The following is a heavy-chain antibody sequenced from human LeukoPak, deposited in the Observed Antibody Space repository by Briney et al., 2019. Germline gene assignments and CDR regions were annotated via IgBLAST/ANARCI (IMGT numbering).Heavy chain of an antibody. J-gene: IGHJ4*02. CDR2: IKSKTEGGTT. V-gene: IGHV3-15*01. D-gene: IGHD5-18*01. CDR3: TTNTAFDY. Sequence: GGSLGLSCVASGFTVSSAWMSWVRQAPGKGLEWVGRIKSKTEGGTTEYAAPVKGRFTISRDDSKNTLYLRMNSLKTEDTALYYCTTNTAFDYWGQGTLVTVSS. CDR1: GFTVSSAW.